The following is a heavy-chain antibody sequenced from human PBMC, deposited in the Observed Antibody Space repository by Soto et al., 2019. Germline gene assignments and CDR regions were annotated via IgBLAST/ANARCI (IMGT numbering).Heavy chain of an antibody. V-gene: IGHV3-30-3*01. CDR3: ARRNSDYSSVWSDAFDI. Sequence: QVQLVESGGGVVQPGRSLRLSCAASGFTFSSYAMHWVRQAPGKGPEWVAVKSYDGSSKTYADSVKGQFTISRDNSKNSLFLQMNTLRPEDTAVYYCARRNSDYSSVWSDAFDIWGQGTMVTVSS. D-gene: IGHD6-19*01. J-gene: IGHJ3*02. CDR1: GFTFSSYA. CDR2: KSYDGSSK.